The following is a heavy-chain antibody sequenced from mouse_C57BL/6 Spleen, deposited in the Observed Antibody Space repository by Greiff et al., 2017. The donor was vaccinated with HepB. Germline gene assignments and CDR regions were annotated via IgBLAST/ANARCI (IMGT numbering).Heavy chain of an antibody. CDR1: GYSITSGYY. CDR2: ISYDGSN. J-gene: IGHJ2*01. V-gene: IGHV3-6*01. CDR3: ASQLGRHYFDY. Sequence: EVQLQQSGPGLVKPSQSLSLTCSVTGYSITSGYYWNWIRQFPGNKLEWMGYISYDGSNNYNPSLKNRISITRDTSKNQFFLKLNSVTTEDTATYYCASQLGRHYFDYWGQGTTLTVSS. D-gene: IGHD4-1*02.